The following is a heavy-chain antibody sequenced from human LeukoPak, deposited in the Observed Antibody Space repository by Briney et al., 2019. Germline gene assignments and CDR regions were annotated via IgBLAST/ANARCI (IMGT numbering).Heavy chain of an antibody. CDR3: AREIRFGDFLNWFDP. CDR2: IIPILGIA. CDR1: GGTFSSYA. J-gene: IGHJ5*02. Sequence: GASVKVSCKASGGTFSSYAISWVRQAPGQGLEWMGRIIPILGIANYAQKFQGRVTITADKSTSTAYMELSSLRSDDTAVYYCAREIRFGDFLNWFDPWGQGTLVTVSS. V-gene: IGHV1-69*04. D-gene: IGHD3-10*01.